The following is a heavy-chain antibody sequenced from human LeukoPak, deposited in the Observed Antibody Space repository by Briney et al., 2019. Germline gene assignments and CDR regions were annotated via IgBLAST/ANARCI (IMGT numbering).Heavy chain of an antibody. J-gene: IGHJ3*02. D-gene: IGHD6-19*01. CDR2: IYSGGST. V-gene: IGHV3-66*01. CDR1: GFTVSSNY. CDR3: ARRGQWLVRGDAFDI. Sequence: GGSLRLSCAASGFTVSSNYMSWVRQAPGKGLEWVSVIYSGGSTYYADSVKGRFTISRDNSKNTLYLQMNSLRAEDTAVYYCARRGQWLVRGDAFDIWGQGTMVTVSS.